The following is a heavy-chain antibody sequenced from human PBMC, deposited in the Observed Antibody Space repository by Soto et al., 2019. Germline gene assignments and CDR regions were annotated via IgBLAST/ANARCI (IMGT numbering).Heavy chain of an antibody. V-gene: IGHV3-30-3*01. J-gene: IGHJ6*02. Sequence: GGSLRLSCAASGFTFSSYAMHWVRQAPGKGLEWVAVISYDGSNKYYADSVKGRFTISRDNSKNTLYLQMNSLRAEDTAVYYCARDFTDGSGSYPYYYYYYGMDVWGQGTTVTVSS. D-gene: IGHD3-10*01. CDR3: ARDFTDGSGSYPYYYYYYGMDV. CDR2: ISYDGSNK. CDR1: GFTFSSYA.